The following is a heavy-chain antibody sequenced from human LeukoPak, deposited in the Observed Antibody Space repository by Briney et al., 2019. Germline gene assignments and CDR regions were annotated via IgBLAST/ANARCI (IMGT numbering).Heavy chain of an antibody. CDR2: ISGSGGST. J-gene: IGHJ4*02. Sequence: GGSLRLSCAASGFTFSSYAMSWVRQAPGKGLEWVSAISGSGGSTYYADSVKGRFTISRDNFKNTPYLQMNSLRAEDTAVYYCAKDKKYYYDSSGYPNDYWGQGTLVTVSS. V-gene: IGHV3-23*01. D-gene: IGHD3-22*01. CDR3: AKDKKYYYDSSGYPNDY. CDR1: GFTFSSYA.